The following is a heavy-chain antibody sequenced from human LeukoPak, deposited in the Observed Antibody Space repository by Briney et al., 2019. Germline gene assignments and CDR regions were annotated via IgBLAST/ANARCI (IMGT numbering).Heavy chain of an antibody. CDR1: GFAFSTYA. J-gene: IGHJ4*02. CDR2: LSGSGVST. Sequence: GGSLRLSCAASGFAFSTYAMSWVRQAPGKGLEWVSALSGSGVSTYYADSVEGRFTISRDNSKNTLYLQMNSLRAEDTAVYYCAKDQSYGFDYWSQGTLVTVSS. V-gene: IGHV3-23*01. D-gene: IGHD5-18*01. CDR3: AKDQSYGFDY.